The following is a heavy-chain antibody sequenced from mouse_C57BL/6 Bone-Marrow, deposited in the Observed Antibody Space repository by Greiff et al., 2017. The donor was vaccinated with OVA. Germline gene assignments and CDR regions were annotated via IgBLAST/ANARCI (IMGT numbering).Heavy chain of an antibody. Sequence: VQLQQSGPGLVAPSQSLSITCTVSGFSFTSYAISWVRQPPGKGLEWLGVIWTGGGTNYNSALKSRLSISKDNSKSQVFLKMNSLQTDDTARYYCARNAYYYGSSSFAYWGQGTLVTVSA. CDR1: GFSFTSYA. V-gene: IGHV2-9-1*01. CDR3: ARNAYYYGSSSFAY. CDR2: IWTGGGT. J-gene: IGHJ3*01. D-gene: IGHD1-1*01.